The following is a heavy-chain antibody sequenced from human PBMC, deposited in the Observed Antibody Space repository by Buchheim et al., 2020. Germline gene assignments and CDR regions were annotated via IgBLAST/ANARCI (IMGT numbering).Heavy chain of an antibody. CDR2: ISYDGSNK. V-gene: IGHV3-30-3*01. J-gene: IGHJ4*02. Sequence: QVQLVESGGGVVQPGRSLRLSCAASGFTFSSYAMHWVRQAPGKGLEWVAVISYDGSNKYYADSVKGRFTISRDNSKNTLYLQMNSLRAEDTAVYYCARHSSYSNYFDYWGQGTL. D-gene: IGHD4-11*01. CDR3: ARHSSYSNYFDY. CDR1: GFTFSSYA.